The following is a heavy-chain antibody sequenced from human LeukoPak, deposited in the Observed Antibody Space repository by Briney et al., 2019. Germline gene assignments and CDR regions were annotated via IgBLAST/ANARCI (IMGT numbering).Heavy chain of an antibody. CDR2: IWYDGSNK. CDR1: GFTFSSYG. V-gene: IGHV3-33*01. CDR3: ARERGSSGYLDY. Sequence: GGSLRLSCAASGFTFSSYGMHWVRQAPGKGLEGVAVIWYDGSNKYYADSVKGRFTISRDNSKNTLYLQMNSLRAEDTAVYYCARERGSSGYLDYWGQGTLVTVSS. D-gene: IGHD3-22*01. J-gene: IGHJ4*02.